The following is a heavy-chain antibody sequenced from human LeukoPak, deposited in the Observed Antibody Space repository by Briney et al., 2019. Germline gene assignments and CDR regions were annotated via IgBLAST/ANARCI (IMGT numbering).Heavy chain of an antibody. V-gene: IGHV3-23*01. CDR2: ISASGGGT. Sequence: PGGSLRLSCAASGFTFSTYPMSWVRQAPGKGLEWVSAISASGGGTYYADSVKGRFTISRDNSRSTVFLQMSSLRAEDTAVYYCAKAPHCPNDVCRYFDYWGQGNLVTVSS. CDR1: GFTFSTYP. J-gene: IGHJ4*02. CDR3: AKAPHCPNDVCRYFDY. D-gene: IGHD2-8*01.